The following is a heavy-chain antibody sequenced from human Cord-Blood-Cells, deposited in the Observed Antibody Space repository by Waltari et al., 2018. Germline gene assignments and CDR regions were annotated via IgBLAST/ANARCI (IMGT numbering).Heavy chain of an antibody. CDR1: GYTFTSYA. D-gene: IGHD3-10*01. CDR2: INAGNGNT. Sequence: QVQLVQSGAEVKKPGASVKVSCKASGYTFTSYAMHWVRQAPGQRHEWMGWINAGNGNTKYSQKFQGRVTITRDTSASTAYMELSSLRSEDTAVYYCARVFRYYYGSGSYYDAFDIWGQGTMVTVSS. CDR3: ARVFRYYYGSGSYYDAFDI. J-gene: IGHJ3*02. V-gene: IGHV1-3*01.